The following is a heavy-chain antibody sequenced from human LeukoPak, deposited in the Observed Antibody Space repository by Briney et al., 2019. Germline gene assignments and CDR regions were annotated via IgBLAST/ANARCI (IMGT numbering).Heavy chain of an antibody. J-gene: IGHJ6*03. D-gene: IGHD1-26*01. CDR1: GFTFRNYG. CDR2: ISNSGGNT. V-gene: IGHV3-23*01. CDR3: AKDDGGSYYIYYYYMDV. Sequence: GGSLRLSCAASGFTFRNYGRSWVRQAPGKGLEWVSAISNSGGNTYYAASVKGRFTISRDNSRNTLYLQMNSLRAEDTAVYYCAKDDGGSYYIYYYYMDVWGKGTTVTISS.